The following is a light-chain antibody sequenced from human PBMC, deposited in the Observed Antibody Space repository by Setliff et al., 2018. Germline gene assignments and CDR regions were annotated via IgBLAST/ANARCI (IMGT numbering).Light chain of an antibody. CDR3: LSYTSKTTHAL. CDR1: SNDVSGYNY. CDR2: EVS. V-gene: IGLV2-14*03. J-gene: IGLJ2*01. Sequence: QSALAQPPSASGSPGQSVTISCTGTSNDVSGYNYVSWYQQHPGKAPKLMIYEVSKQPSGVSDRFSGSKSANTASLTISGLQTEDEADYYCLSYTSKTTHALFGGGTQLTVL.